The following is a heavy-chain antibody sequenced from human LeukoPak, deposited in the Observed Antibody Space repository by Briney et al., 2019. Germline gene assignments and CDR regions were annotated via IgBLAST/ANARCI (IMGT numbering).Heavy chain of an antibody. CDR1: GFTFNNYW. CDR2: IKQDGSDK. J-gene: IGHJ4*02. Sequence: GGSLRLSCVASGFTFNNYWMSWVRQAPGKGLEWVASIKQDGSDKYYVDSVRGRFTISRDNAKNSLYLQMSSLRAGDTAVYYCARGYMTAGYLGQGSLVNVFS. V-gene: IGHV3-7*04. CDR3: ARGYMTAGY. D-gene: IGHD6-13*01.